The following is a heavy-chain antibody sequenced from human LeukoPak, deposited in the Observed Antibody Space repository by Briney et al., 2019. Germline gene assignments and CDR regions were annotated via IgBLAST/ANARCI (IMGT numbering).Heavy chain of an antibody. J-gene: IGHJ4*02. CDR1: GFTFDDYA. D-gene: IGHD4-17*01. Sequence: GGSLRLSCAASGFTFDDYAMHRVRQASGKGLEWVSVIYSGGSTYYADSVKGRFTISRDNSKNTLYLQMNSLRAEDTAVYYCARDERTHNGVHFDYWGQGTLVTVSS. CDR2: IYSGGST. V-gene: IGHV3-53*01. CDR3: ARDERTHNGVHFDY.